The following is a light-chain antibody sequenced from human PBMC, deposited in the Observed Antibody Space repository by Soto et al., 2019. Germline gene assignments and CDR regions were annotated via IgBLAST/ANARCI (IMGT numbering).Light chain of an antibody. CDR1: QSVSSNF. Sequence: VLTQSPGTQSLSPGERATLSCKASQSVSSNFLAWYQQKPGQAPRLLIYGASNRATGIPDRFSGSGSGTDFTLTISRLEPEDFAVYYCQQYGSSPRTFGQGTKVDIK. CDR2: GAS. V-gene: IGKV3-20*01. CDR3: QQYGSSPRT. J-gene: IGKJ1*01.